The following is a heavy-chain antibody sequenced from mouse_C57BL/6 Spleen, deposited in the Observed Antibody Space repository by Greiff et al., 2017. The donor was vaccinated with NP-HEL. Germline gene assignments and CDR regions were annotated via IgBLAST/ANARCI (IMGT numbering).Heavy chain of an antibody. CDR2: INPYNGDT. J-gene: IGHJ1*03. CDR1: GYSFTGYF. V-gene: IGHV1-20*01. Sequence: VQLQQSGPELVKPGDSVKISCKASGYSFTGYFMNWVMQSHGKSLEWIGRINPYNGDTFYNQKFKGKATLTVDKSSSTAHMELRSLTSEDSAVYYCARGGSSPYWYFDVWGTGTTVTVSS. CDR3: ARGGSSPYWYFDV. D-gene: IGHD1-1*01.